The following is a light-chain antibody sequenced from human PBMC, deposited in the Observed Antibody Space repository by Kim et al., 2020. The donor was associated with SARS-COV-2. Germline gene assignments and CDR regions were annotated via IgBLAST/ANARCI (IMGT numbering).Light chain of an antibody. CDR3: QQYTLSPMT. Sequence: SPGERATLSCRASESVTRNFLAWFQHKPGQAPRLLIYGATNRATGIPDKFSGSGAGTDFTITSSILEPEDFAVYYCQQYTLSPMTFGGGTKVEIK. CDR2: GAT. V-gene: IGKV3-20*01. J-gene: IGKJ4*01. CDR1: ESVTRNF.